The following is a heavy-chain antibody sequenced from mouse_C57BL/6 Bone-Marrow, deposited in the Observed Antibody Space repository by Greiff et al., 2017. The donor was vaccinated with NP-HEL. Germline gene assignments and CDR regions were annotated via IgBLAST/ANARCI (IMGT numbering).Heavy chain of an antibody. Sequence: QVQLKQSGAELVRPGTSVKVSCKASGYAFTNYLIEWVKQRPGQGLEWIGVINPGSGGTNYNEKFKGKATLTADKSSSTAYVQLSSLTSEDSAVYVCARGVYDGYYYFDYWGQGTTLTVSS. J-gene: IGHJ2*01. CDR3: ARGVYDGYYYFDY. CDR1: GYAFTNYL. CDR2: INPGSGGT. D-gene: IGHD2-3*01. V-gene: IGHV1-54*01.